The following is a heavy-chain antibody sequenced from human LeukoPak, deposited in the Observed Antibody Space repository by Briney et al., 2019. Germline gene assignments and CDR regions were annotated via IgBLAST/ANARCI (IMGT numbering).Heavy chain of an antibody. J-gene: IGHJ4*02. CDR1: GGSVSSTTYY. CDR3: ARGPTYYDFWSGYYTSGGFDY. CDR2: INYSGST. D-gene: IGHD3-3*01. V-gene: IGHV4-39*01. Sequence: PSETLSLTCTVSGGSVSSTTYYWSWIRQPPGKGLEWIASINYSGSTYSNPSLKSRVTISVDTSENQFSLKLSSVTAADTAVYYCARGPTYYDFWSGYYTSGGFDYWGQGTLVTVSS.